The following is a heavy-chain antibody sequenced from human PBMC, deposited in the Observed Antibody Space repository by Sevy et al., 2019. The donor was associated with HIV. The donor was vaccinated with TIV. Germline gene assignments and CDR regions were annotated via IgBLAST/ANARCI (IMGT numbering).Heavy chain of an antibody. D-gene: IGHD3-10*01. CDR3: AKDLYYHEPKSFPDY. V-gene: IGHV3-30*18. Sequence: GGSLRLSCVTSGFTSKKFGMHWVRQAPGKGPEWVAIISYDESKKYYADSVKGRFTISRDISKNTLYLQMDRLTTEDTAVYYCAKDLYYHEPKSFPDYWGQGTQVTVSS. CDR2: ISYDESKK. J-gene: IGHJ4*02. CDR1: GFTSKKFG.